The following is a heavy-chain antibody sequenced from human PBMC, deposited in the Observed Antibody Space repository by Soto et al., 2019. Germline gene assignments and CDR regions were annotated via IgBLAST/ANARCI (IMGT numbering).Heavy chain of an antibody. V-gene: IGHV1-69*06. Sequence: QVQLVQSGAEVKKPGSSVKVSCKASGGTFNNYAISWVRQAPGQGLEWMGGIVPIFNTSHFAEKFQGRLTLTADKSTSTAFMDLIGLRSDDTAVYFCETLQQLTPFEFCGQGTLVRVSS. CDR3: ETLQQLTPFEF. CDR1: GGTFNNYA. CDR2: IVPIFNTS. D-gene: IGHD6-13*01. J-gene: IGHJ4*02.